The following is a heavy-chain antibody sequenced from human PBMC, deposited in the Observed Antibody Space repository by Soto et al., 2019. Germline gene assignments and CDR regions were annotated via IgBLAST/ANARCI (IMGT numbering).Heavy chain of an antibody. Sequence: EVQLVESGGGLVQPGRSLRLSCAASGFTFDDYAMHWVRQAPGKGLEWVSGISWNSGSIGYADSVKGRFTISRDNAKNPLYLQMNSLRAGDTALYYCEKDREGVQGHDAFDIWGQGTMVTVSS. CDR1: GFTFDDYA. V-gene: IGHV3-9*01. CDR3: EKDREGVQGHDAFDI. CDR2: ISWNSGSI. J-gene: IGHJ3*02.